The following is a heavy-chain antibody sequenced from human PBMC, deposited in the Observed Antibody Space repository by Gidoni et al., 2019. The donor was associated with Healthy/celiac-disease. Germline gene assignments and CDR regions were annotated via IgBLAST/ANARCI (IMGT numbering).Heavy chain of an antibody. Sequence: QVQLVESGGGVVPPGRSLRLSWAASGFTFSSYGMHWVRQAPGKGLGWVAVIWYDGSNNYYADAVKGRFTISSDNSKYTLYLQMISLRAEDTAVYYCATAYGRVGIGDIPYWGQGTLVPVSS. CDR3: ATAYGRVGIGDIPY. J-gene: IGHJ4*02. CDR2: IWYDGSNN. D-gene: IGHD2-15*01. CDR1: GFTFSSYG. V-gene: IGHV3-33*01.